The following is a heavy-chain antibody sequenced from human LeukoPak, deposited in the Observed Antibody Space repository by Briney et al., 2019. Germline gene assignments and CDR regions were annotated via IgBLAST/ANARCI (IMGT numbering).Heavy chain of an antibody. CDR2: IYTSGST. CDR1: GGSISSYY. Sequence: SETLSLTCTVYGGSISSYYWSWIRQPAGKGLEWIGRIYTSGSTNYNPSLKSRVTISVDKSKNQFSLKLSSVTAADTAVYYCARDGGMGTAATGVDYWGQGTLVTVSS. CDR3: ARDGGMGTAATGVDY. V-gene: IGHV4-4*07. D-gene: IGHD6-13*01. J-gene: IGHJ4*02.